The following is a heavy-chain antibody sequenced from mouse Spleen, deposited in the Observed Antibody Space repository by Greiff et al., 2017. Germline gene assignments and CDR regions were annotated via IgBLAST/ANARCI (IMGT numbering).Heavy chain of an antibody. V-gene: IGHV5-9-1*01. CDR1: GFTFSSYA. D-gene: IGHD1-1*01. CDR3: ARQDYGSSYGFAY. CDR2: ISSGGSYT. Sequence: EVMLVESGGGLVKPGGSLKLSCAASGFTFSSYAMSWVRQTPEKRLEWVATISSGGSYTYYPDSVKGRFTISRDNAKNTLYLQMSSLRSEDTAMYYCARQDYGSSYGFAYWGQGTLVTVSA. J-gene: IGHJ3*01.